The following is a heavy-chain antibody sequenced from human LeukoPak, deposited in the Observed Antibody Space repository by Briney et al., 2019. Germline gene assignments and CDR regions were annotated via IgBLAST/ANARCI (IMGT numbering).Heavy chain of an antibody. D-gene: IGHD3-22*01. CDR3: ARHVGDYYDSSGLDY. V-gene: IGHV4-34*01. J-gene: IGHJ4*02. Sequence: SETLSLTCAVYGGSFSGYYWSWIRQPPGKGLEWIGEINHSGSTNYNPSLKSRVTISVDTSKNQFSLKLSSVTAADTAVYYCARHVGDYYDSSGLDYWGQGTLVTVSS. CDR2: INHSGST. CDR1: GGSFSGYY.